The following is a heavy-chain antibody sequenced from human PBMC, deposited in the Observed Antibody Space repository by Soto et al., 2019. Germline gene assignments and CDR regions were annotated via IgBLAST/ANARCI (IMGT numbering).Heavy chain of an antibody. D-gene: IGHD2-15*01. J-gene: IGHJ5*02. CDR1: GFTSSRHW. CDR2: VNQNGNEK. CDR3: ARIISRGSFDP. Sequence: GGSLRLSCEASGFTSSRHWMIWVRQAPGKGLEWVASVNQNGNEKYHVDSVMGRFTISRDNAKNSLFLQMNSLTVEDTAVYHCARIISRGSFDPWGQGTQVTVSS. V-gene: IGHV3-7*01.